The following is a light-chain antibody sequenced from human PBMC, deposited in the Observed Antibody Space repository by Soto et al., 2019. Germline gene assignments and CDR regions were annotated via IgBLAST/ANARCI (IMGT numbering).Light chain of an antibody. V-gene: IGKV1-5*01. Sequence: DIQLTQSPSTLSASVGDRVTVTCRASQRIDRYLAWYQQKPGKAPKLLVYDASTLEGGVPSSFSGSGSATEFILTISSLQPDDFATYYCQQYKDGAWTFGKGTKVDIK. CDR2: DAS. CDR1: QRIDRY. CDR3: QQYKDGAWT. J-gene: IGKJ1*01.